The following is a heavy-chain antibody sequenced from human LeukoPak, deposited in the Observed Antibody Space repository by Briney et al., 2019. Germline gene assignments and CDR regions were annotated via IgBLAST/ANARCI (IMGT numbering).Heavy chain of an antibody. D-gene: IGHD2-2*01. CDR2: ISAYNGNT. CDR1: GYTFTSYG. V-gene: IGHV1-18*01. Sequence: GASVKVSCKASGYTFTSYGISWVRQAPGQGLEWMGWISAYNGNTNYAQKLQGRVTMTTDTSTSTAYMELRSLRSDDTAVYYCAATPRGGCSRTSCYSFDYWGQGTLVTVSS. CDR3: AATPRGGCSRTSCYSFDY. J-gene: IGHJ4*02.